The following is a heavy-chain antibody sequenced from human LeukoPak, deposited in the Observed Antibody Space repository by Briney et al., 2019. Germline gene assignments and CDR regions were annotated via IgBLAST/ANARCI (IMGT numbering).Heavy chain of an antibody. V-gene: IGHV1-18*01. CDR1: GYTFTSYG. CDR3: ARGVGWELLSSIFDY. D-gene: IGHD1-26*01. J-gene: IGHJ4*02. Sequence: ASVKVSCKASGYTFTSYGISWVRQAPGQGLEWMGWISAYNGNTNYAQKLQGRVTMTTDTSTSTAYTELRSLRSDDTAVYYCARGVGWELLSSIFDYWGQGTLVTVSS. CDR2: ISAYNGNT.